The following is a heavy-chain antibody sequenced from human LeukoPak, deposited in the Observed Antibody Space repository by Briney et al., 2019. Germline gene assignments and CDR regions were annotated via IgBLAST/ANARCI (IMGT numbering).Heavy chain of an antibody. CDR3: AREYSSSSGRRAFDF. V-gene: IGHV4-59*08. CDR1: GGSISSYY. Sequence: PSETLSLTCTVSGGSISSYYRNWIRQPPGKGLEWIGYIYYSGSTNYNPSLKSRVTTLVDTSKNQFSLRLSSVTAADTAVYYCAREYSSSSGRRAFDFWGRGTMVTVSS. J-gene: IGHJ3*01. D-gene: IGHD6-6*01. CDR2: IYYSGST.